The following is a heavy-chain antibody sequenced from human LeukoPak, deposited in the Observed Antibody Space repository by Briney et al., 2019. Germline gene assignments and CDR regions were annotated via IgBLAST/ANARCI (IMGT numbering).Heavy chain of an antibody. V-gene: IGHV4-38-2*01. CDR3: ARVQLLWFGEFTKTPNWFDP. CDR2: IYHSGST. D-gene: IGHD3-10*01. Sequence: SETLSLTCAVSGYSISSGYYWGWIRQPPGKGLGWIGSIYHSGSTYYNPSLKSRVTISVDTSKNQFSLKLSSVTAADTAVYYCARVQLLWFGEFTKTPNWFDPWGQGTLVTVSS. CDR1: GYSISSGYY. J-gene: IGHJ5*02.